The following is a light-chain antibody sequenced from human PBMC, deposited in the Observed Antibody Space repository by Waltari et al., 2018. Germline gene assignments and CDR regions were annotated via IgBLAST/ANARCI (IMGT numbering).Light chain of an antibody. CDR2: DAS. V-gene: IGKV3-11*01. J-gene: IGKJ4*01. CDR3: QQRSSLLPVT. CDR1: QNVDNY. Sequence: ESVLTQSPGTVSLSPGERATLSCRASQNVDNYVAWYQQRPGQTPKLLIYDASNRATGVPARFSGSGSGTDFTLTISGLEPEDFAVYYCQQRSSLLPVTFGGGTKVEIK.